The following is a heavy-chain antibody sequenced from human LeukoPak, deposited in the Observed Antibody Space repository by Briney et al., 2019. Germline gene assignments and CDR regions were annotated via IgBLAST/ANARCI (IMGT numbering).Heavy chain of an antibody. D-gene: IGHD2-21*02. CDR3: ARVTYCGGDCYSGLPDEYFDY. Sequence: SETLSLTCTVSGGSISSGGSYWSWIRQHPGKGLEWIGYIYYSGSTYYNPSLKSRVTISVDTSKNQFSLKLSSVTAADTAVYYCARVTYCGGDCYSGLPDEYFDYWGQGTLVTVSS. CDR1: GGSISSGGSY. J-gene: IGHJ4*02. V-gene: IGHV4-31*03. CDR2: IYYSGST.